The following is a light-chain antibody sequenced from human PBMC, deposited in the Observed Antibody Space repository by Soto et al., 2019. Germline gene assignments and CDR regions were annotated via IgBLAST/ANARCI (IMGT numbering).Light chain of an antibody. Sequence: DIQMTQSPSSVSPSVGDRVTITCRASQDISVWLAWYQQKPGKAPKLLIYAASNLQTGVPSRFSGSGSGTDFTLTISSLQTEDFASYDCQQANSFPRTFGPGTKVDIK. CDR3: QQANSFPRT. CDR2: AAS. V-gene: IGKV1D-12*01. CDR1: QDISVW. J-gene: IGKJ3*01.